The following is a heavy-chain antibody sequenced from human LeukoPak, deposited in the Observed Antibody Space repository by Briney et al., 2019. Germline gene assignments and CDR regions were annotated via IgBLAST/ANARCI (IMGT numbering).Heavy chain of an antibody. D-gene: IGHD6-19*01. V-gene: IGHV3-49*04. CDR2: IRSKAYGGTT. J-gene: IGHJ4*02. CDR3: TREAVAGTPGYFDY. CDR1: GFTFGDYA. Sequence: GGSLRLSCTAFGFTFGDYAMSWVRQAPGKGLEWVGFIRSKAYGGTTEYAASVKGRFTISRDDSKSIAYLQMNSLKTEDTAVYYCTREAVAGTPGYFDYWGQGTLVTVSS.